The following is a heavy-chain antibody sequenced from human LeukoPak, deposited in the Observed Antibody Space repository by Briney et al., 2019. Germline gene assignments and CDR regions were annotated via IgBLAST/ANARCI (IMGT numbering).Heavy chain of an antibody. V-gene: IGHV3-23*01. D-gene: IGHD3-10*01. CDR1: GFTFSIAW. CDR3: AKGLEYGSGEGY. CDR2: ISGSGGST. J-gene: IGHJ4*02. Sequence: GGSLRLSCAASGFTFSIAWMSWVRQAPGKGLEWVSAISGSGGSTYYADSVKGRFTISRDNSKNTLYLQMNSLRAEDTAVYYCAKGLEYGSGEGYWGQETLVTVSS.